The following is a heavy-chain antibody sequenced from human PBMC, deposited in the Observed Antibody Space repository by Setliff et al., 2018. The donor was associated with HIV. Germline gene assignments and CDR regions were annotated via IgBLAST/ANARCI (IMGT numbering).Heavy chain of an antibody. V-gene: IGHV3-7*01. CDR2: INQDGSEK. CDR3: AGGRESAFDI. Sequence: PGGSLRLSCTASGFTFSNYWMSWVRQAPGKGLEWVANINQDGSEKYYLVSVKGRFTISRDNAKTSLYLQMDSLRAEDTAVYFCAGGRESAFDIWGQGTMVTVSS. CDR1: GFTFSNYW. J-gene: IGHJ3*02.